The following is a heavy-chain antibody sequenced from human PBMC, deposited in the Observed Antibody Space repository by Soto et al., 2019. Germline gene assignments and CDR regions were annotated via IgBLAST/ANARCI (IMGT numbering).Heavy chain of an antibody. CDR2: ISGSGGST. CDR1: GFTFSSYA. Sequence: GGSLRLSCAASGFTFSSYAMSWVRQAPGKGLEWVSAISGSGGSTYYADSVKGRFTISRDNSKNTRYLQMNSLRAEDTAVYYCAKGQATRYYYYGMDVWGQGTTVTVSS. V-gene: IGHV3-23*01. J-gene: IGHJ6*02. CDR3: AKGQATRYYYYGMDV. D-gene: IGHD1-26*01.